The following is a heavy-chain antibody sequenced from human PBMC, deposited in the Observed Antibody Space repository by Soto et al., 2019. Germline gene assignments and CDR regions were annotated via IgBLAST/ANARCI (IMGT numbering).Heavy chain of an antibody. D-gene: IGHD5-12*01. CDR1: GFTVSSNY. Sequence: EVQLVETGGGLIQPGGSLRLSCAASGFTVSSNYMSWVRQAPGKGLEWVSVIYSGGSTYYAASVKGRFTISRDNSKNTLYLQMNSRRAEDTAVYYCARAVYPSGYDWKYGMDVWGQGTTVTVSS. V-gene: IGHV3-53*02. J-gene: IGHJ6*02. CDR3: ARAVYPSGYDWKYGMDV. CDR2: IYSGGST.